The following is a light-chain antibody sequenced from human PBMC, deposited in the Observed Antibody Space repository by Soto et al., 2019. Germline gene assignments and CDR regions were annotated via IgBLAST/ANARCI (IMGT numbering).Light chain of an antibody. V-gene: IGKV3-20*01. CDR2: GSS. Sequence: EIVLTQYPGTLSLSPGERATLSCRASQIVSTTYLAWYQQKPGQAPRLLIYGSSSRAPGIPDRFSGSGSGTDFTLTISRLEPEDFAVYYCQQYGTSPMYTFGQGTKLEI. CDR3: QQYGTSPMYT. J-gene: IGKJ2*01. CDR1: QIVSTTY.